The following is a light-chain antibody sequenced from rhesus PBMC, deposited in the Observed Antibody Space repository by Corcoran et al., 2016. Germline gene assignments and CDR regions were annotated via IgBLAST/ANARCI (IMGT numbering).Light chain of an antibody. V-gene: IGKV1-25*01. J-gene: IGKJ1*01. CDR2: EAS. CDR1: QGITND. CDR3: QHYYSTPWT. Sequence: DIQMTQSPSSLSASVGDGVTITCRASQGITNDLAWYQQKQGETPKLLIYEASSLQSGIPSRFSGSGSGTDFTLTISSLQPEDFATYYCQHYYSTPWTFGQGTKVEIK.